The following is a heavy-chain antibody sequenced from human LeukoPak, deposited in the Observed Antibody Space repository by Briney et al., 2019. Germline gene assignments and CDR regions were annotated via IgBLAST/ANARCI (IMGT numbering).Heavy chain of an antibody. Sequence: PGGSLRLSCLTSGFTLSTNAMSWVRQAPGKGLEWISGISGSGASTYYADSVKGRFTISRDDSRNTLYLQMNSLRAEDTAVYYCARSRGPNTFGGVHDYWGQGTLVTVSS. D-gene: IGHD3-16*01. CDR1: GFTLSTNA. V-gene: IGHV3-23*01. J-gene: IGHJ4*02. CDR2: ISGSGAST. CDR3: ARSRGPNTFGGVHDY.